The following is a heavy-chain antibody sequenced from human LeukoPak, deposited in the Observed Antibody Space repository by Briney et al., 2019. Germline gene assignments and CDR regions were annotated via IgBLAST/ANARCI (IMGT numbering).Heavy chain of an antibody. D-gene: IGHD2-15*01. V-gene: IGHV3-30*03. CDR1: GFTFSSYG. J-gene: IGHJ3*02. CDR2: ISYDGSNK. Sequence: GGSLRLSCAASGFTFSSYGMHWVRQAPGKGLEWVAVISYDGSNKYYADFVKGRFTISRDNSKNTLYLQMNSLRAEDTAVYYCTRVAVDIVVVVAATRLAAFDIWGQGTMVTVSS. CDR3: TRVAVDIVVVVAATRLAAFDI.